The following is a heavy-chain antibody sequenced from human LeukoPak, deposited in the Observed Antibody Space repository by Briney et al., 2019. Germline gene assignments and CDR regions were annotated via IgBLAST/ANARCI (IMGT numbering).Heavy chain of an antibody. Sequence: PGGSLRLSCAASGFTFDDYAMHWVRQAPGKGLEWVSGISWNSGSIGYADSVKGRFTISRDNAKNSLYLQMNSLRAEDTALYYCAKSAGFGEPIKMGNFDYWGQGTLVTVSS. CDR3: AKSAGFGEPIKMGNFDY. D-gene: IGHD3-10*01. V-gene: IGHV3-9*01. CDR1: GFTFDDYA. J-gene: IGHJ4*02. CDR2: ISWNSGSI.